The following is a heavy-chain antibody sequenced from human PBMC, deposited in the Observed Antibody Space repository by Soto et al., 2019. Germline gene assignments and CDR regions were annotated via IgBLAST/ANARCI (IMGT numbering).Heavy chain of an antibody. CDR3: ARGGYNWNHYYGMDV. D-gene: IGHD1-20*01. Sequence: VSVKVSCKASGYTFTSYGISWVRQAPGQGLEWMGWISAYNGNTNYAQKLQGRVTMTTDTSTSTAYMELRSLRSDDTAVYYCARGGYNWNHYYGMDVWGQGTTVTVSS. V-gene: IGHV1-18*01. J-gene: IGHJ6*02. CDR1: GYTFTSYG. CDR2: ISAYNGNT.